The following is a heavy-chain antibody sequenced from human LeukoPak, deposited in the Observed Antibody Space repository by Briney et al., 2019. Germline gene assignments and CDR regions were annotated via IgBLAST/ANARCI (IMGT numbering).Heavy chain of an antibody. CDR3: ASSSEGEFDY. V-gene: IGHV3-11*01. Sequence: PGGSLRLSCAASGFTFSDSYMSWIRQAPGKGLEWVSYISTSGRTIYYADSVKGRFTISGDNAKNSLYLQMNSLRAEDTAVYYCASSSEGEFDYWGQGTLVTVSS. CDR2: ISTSGRTI. D-gene: IGHD3-10*01. J-gene: IGHJ4*02. CDR1: GFTFSDSY.